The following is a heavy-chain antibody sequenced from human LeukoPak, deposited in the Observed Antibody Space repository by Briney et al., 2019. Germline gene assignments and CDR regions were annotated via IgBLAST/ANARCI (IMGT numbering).Heavy chain of an antibody. CDR3: STYYYGSGTPDI. J-gene: IGHJ3*02. CDR2: IKQDGSEK. D-gene: IGHD3-10*01. CDR1: GFTFSSYW. Sequence: GGSLRLSCAASGFTFSSYWTSWVRQAPGKGLEWVANIKQDGSEKYYVDSVKGRFTISRDNAKNSLYLQMNSLRAEDTAVYYCSTYYYGSGTPDIWGQGTMVTVSS. V-gene: IGHV3-7*01.